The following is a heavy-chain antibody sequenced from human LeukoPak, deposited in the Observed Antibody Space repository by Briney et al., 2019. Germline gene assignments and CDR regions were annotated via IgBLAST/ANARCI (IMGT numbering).Heavy chain of an antibody. J-gene: IGHJ4*02. CDR3: AKGTYSGYDGNYFDY. CDR2: ISWDGGST. V-gene: IGHV3-43D*03. D-gene: IGHD5-12*01. CDR1: GFTFDDYA. Sequence: PGRSLRLSCAASGFTFDDYAMHCVRQAPGKCLEWVSLISWDGGSTYYADSVKGRFTISRDNSKNSLYLQMNSLRAEDTALYYCAKGTYSGYDGNYFDYWGQGTLVTVSS.